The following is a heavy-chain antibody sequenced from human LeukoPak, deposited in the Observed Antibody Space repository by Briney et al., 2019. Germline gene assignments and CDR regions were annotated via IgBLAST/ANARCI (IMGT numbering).Heavy chain of an antibody. CDR3: ARETMIPYYGMDV. CDR1: GFTFSSYS. CDR2: ISSSSSYI. V-gene: IGHV3-21*01. D-gene: IGHD3-16*01. J-gene: IGHJ6*02. Sequence: SGGSLRLSCAASGFTFSSYSMNWVRQAPGKGLEWVSSISSSSSYIDYADSVKGRFTISRDNAKNSLYLQMNSLRAEDTAVYYCARETMIPYYGMDVWGQGTTVTVSS.